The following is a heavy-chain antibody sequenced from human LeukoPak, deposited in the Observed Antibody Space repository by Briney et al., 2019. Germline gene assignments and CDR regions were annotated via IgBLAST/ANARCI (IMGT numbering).Heavy chain of an antibody. D-gene: IGHD6-13*01. V-gene: IGHV3-30-3*01. CDR2: ISYDGSNK. CDR3: ASGEIAAAEGT. CDR1: GFTFSSYA. J-gene: IGHJ4*02. Sequence: GGSLRLSCAASGFTFSSYAMHWVRQAPGKGLEWVAVISYDGSNKYYADSVKGRLTISRDNSKNTLYLQMNSLRAEDTAVYYCASGEIAAAEGTWGQGTLVTVSS.